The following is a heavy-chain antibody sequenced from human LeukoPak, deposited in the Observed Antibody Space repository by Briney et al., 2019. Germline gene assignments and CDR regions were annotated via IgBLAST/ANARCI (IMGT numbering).Heavy chain of an antibody. CDR1: GGSFSGHY. CDR2: VYITGPT. D-gene: IGHD5-18*01. Sequence: SETLSLTCTVSGGSFSGHYWTWIRQSAGRGLEFIGRVYITGPTNYNASLLGRVTMSVDTSKSQFSLNLTSVTAADTAVYYCARAHTPLRSDYYYYLDVWGKGTTVTVS. V-gene: IGHV4-4*07. J-gene: IGHJ6*03. CDR3: ARAHTPLRSDYYYYLDV.